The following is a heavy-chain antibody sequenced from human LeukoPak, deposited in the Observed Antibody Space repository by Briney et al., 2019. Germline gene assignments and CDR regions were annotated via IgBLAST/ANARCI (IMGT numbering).Heavy chain of an antibody. V-gene: IGHV3-30*03. Sequence: GGSLRLPCAASGFTFSSHDMHWVRQAPGKGLEWVAFISYDGGKKDYADSVKGRFTISRDNAKNSLSLQMNGLRAEDTAVYYCARGQKSVGRVLAGTTTYNYYYYMDVWGKGTTVTVSS. J-gene: IGHJ6*03. CDR2: ISYDGGKK. D-gene: IGHD6-19*01. CDR1: GFTFSSHD. CDR3: ARGQKSVGRVLAGTTTYNYYYYMDV.